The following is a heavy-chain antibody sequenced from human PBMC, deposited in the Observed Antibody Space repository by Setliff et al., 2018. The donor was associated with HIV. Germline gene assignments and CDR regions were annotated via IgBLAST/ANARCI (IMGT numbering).Heavy chain of an antibody. D-gene: IGHD5-12*01. CDR1: GGSISSISYY. CDR2: ISYSGNT. V-gene: IGHV4-39*07. Sequence: SETLSLTCTVSGGSISSISYYWAWIRQTPGKGLEWIGSISYSGNTYYNPSLKSRVTISVDTSKNQFSLKLTSVTAADTAVYYCAREWLQHTGDDAFDVWGQGTMVTVSS. J-gene: IGHJ3*01. CDR3: AREWLQHTGDDAFDV.